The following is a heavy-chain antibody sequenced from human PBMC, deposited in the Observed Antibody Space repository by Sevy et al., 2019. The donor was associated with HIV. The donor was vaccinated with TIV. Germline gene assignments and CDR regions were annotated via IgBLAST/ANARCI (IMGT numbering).Heavy chain of an antibody. Sequence: GGSLRLSCAASGFTFDDYAMHWVRQAPGKGLEWVSGISWNSGNIGYADSVKGRFTISRDNAKNSLYLQMNSLRGEDTALYYCATGPYSSSWSSYFDYWGQGTLVTVSS. V-gene: IGHV3-9*01. CDR3: ATGPYSSSWSSYFDY. CDR1: GFTFDDYA. J-gene: IGHJ4*02. D-gene: IGHD6-13*01. CDR2: ISWNSGNI.